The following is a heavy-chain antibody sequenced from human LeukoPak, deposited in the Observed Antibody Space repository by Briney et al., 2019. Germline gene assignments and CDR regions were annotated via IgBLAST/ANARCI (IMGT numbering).Heavy chain of an antibody. CDR1: GFTVSSNY. V-gene: IGHV3-53*01. J-gene: IGHJ4*02. CDR3: ARGVDGVWFGAVD. CDR2: IYSGGST. D-gene: IGHD3-10*01. Sequence: GGSLRLSCAASGFTVSSNYMSWVRRAPGKGLEWVSVIYSGGSTYYADSVKGRFTISRDNSKNTLYLQMNSLRAEDTAVYYCARGVDGVWFGAVDWGQGTLATVSS.